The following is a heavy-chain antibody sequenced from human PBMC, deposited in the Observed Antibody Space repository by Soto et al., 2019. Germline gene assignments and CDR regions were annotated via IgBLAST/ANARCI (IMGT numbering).Heavy chain of an antibody. Sequence: PSQSLSLTCAISGDSVSSNTASWKWIRQSPSRGLEWLGRTYFRSKWYNDYAVSVKSRIIINPDTSNNQFSLQLNSVTPEDTAVYFCAKGDNLGPKTGYAFDPWGQGXMVTVYS. CDR1: GDSVSSNTAS. CDR3: AKGDNLGPKTGYAFDP. CDR2: TYFRSKWYN. V-gene: IGHV6-1*01. D-gene: IGHD5-12*01. J-gene: IGHJ5*02.